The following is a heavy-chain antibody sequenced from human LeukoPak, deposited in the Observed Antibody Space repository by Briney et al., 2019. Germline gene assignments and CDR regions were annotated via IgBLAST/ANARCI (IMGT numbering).Heavy chain of an antibody. V-gene: IGHV4-4*07. D-gene: IGHD4-17*01. CDR3: ARGRHDYGAFDY. Sequence: SETLSLTCTVSGGSISSYYWGWIRQPAGKGLEWIGRIYTSGSTNYNPSLKSRVTMSVDTSKNQFSLKLSSVTAADTAVYYCARGRHDYGAFDYWGQGTLVTVSS. CDR2: IYTSGST. CDR1: GGSISSYY. J-gene: IGHJ4*02.